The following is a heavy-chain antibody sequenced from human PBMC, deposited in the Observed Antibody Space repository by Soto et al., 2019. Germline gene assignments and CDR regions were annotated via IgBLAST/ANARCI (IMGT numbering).Heavy chain of an antibody. CDR3: AKKVNSGPGSQYFDY. CDR2: FRTGGDDGTT. D-gene: IGHD3-10*01. J-gene: IGHJ4*02. Sequence: GGSLRLSCAASGFTFSSYSMSWVRQAPGKGLEWVSGFRTGGDDGTTYYADSVEGRFTISRDNSKNTLFLQTNSLRAEDTAIYYCAKKVNSGPGSQYFDYWRQGTLVTVSS. V-gene: IGHV3-23*01. CDR1: GFTFSSYS.